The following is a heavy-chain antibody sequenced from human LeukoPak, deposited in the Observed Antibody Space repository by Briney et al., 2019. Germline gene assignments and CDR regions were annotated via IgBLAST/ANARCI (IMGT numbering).Heavy chain of an antibody. J-gene: IGHJ4*02. CDR1: GITLSNYG. D-gene: IGHD3-22*01. CDR2: ISDSGGST. Sequence: PGGSLRLSCAVSGITLSNYGMSWVRQAPGKGLEWVAGISDSGGSTKYADSVKGRFTISRDNRKNTLYLQMNSLRAEDTAVYFWAKRGVVIRVILVGFHKEAYYFDSWGQGALVTVSS. CDR3: AKRGVVIRVILVGFHKEAYYFDS. V-gene: IGHV3-23*01.